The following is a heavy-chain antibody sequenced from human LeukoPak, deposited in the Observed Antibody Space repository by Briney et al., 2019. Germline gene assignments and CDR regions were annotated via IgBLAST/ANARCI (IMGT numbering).Heavy chain of an antibody. CDR2: INPNSGGT. D-gene: IGHD3-10*01. Sequence: ASVKVSCKASGYTFTGYYMHWVRQAPGQGLEWMGWINPNSGGTNYAQKFQGRVTMTRDTSISTAYMELSSLRSEDTAVYYCARIYGSGSYFAFDIWGQGTMVTVSS. CDR3: ARIYGSGSYFAFDI. J-gene: IGHJ3*02. CDR1: GYTFTGYY. V-gene: IGHV1-2*02.